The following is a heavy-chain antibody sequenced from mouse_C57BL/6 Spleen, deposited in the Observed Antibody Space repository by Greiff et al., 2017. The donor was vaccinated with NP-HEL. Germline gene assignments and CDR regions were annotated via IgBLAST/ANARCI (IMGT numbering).Heavy chain of an antibody. J-gene: IGHJ3*01. D-gene: IGHD1-1*01. CDR3: ARHYYGSSYGFAY. CDR1: GYSITSGYY. Sequence: EVQLQQSGPGLVKPSQSLSLTCSVTGYSITSGYYWNWIRQFPGNKLEWMGYISYDGSNNYNPSLKNRISITRDTSKNQFFLKLNAVTTEDTATYYCARHYYGSSYGFAYWGQGTLVTVSA. CDR2: ISYDGSN. V-gene: IGHV3-6*01.